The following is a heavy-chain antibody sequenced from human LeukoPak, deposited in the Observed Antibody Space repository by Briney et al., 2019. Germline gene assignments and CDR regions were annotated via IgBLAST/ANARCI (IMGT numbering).Heavy chain of an antibody. CDR2: ISGSGGNT. CDR1: GFTFSSYS. V-gene: IGHV3-23*01. J-gene: IGHJ4*02. D-gene: IGHD6-19*01. CDR3: AKDRSGWYVWDF. Sequence: GGSLRLSCAASGFTFSSYSMNWVRQAPGKGLEWVSAISGSGGNTYYADSVKGRFTISRDNSKNTLYLQVNSLRAEDTAVYYCAKDRSGWYVWDFWGQRTLVTVSS.